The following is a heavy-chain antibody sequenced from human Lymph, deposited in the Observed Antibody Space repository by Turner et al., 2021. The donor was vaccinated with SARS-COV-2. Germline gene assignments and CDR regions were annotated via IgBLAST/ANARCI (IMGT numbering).Heavy chain of an antibody. Sequence: QVQLVESGGGVVQPGRSLRLSCAASGFTFSTYARYWVRQAPGKGLEWVAVISYDGSNKYYADSVKGRFTISRDNSKNTLYLQMNSLRAEDTAVYYCARYASGGYFYYGMDVWGQGTTVTVSS. D-gene: IGHD3-10*01. CDR2: ISYDGSNK. CDR1: GFTFSTYA. CDR3: ARYASGGYFYYGMDV. V-gene: IGHV3-30*04. J-gene: IGHJ6*02.